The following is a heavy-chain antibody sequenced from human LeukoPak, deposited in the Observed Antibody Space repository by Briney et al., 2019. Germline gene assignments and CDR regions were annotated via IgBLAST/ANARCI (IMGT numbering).Heavy chain of an antibody. V-gene: IGHV1-2*02. Sequence: ASVKVSCKTSGYAFADYYLHWVRQAPGQGLQWVGWINPNSGATSYAQRSQGRVTMTRDTSTTTVYMELSSLRSDDTAVYYCARRMSRSDAFDVWGQGTLVTVSS. CDR2: INPNSGAT. J-gene: IGHJ3*01. CDR3: ARRMSRSDAFDV. CDR1: GYAFADYY. D-gene: IGHD2-2*01.